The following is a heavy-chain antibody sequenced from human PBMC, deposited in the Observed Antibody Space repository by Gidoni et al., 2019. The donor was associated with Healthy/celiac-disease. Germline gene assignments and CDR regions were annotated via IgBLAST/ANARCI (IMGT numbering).Heavy chain of an antibody. D-gene: IGHD3-10*01. CDR1: GFTFSSYA. V-gene: IGHV3-23*01. CDR2: ISGSGGST. Sequence: EVQLLESGGGLVQPVGSLRLSFAASGFTFSSYAMSWVRQAPGKGLEWVSAISGSGGSTYYADYVKGRFTISRDNSKNTLYLKMNSLRAEDTAVYYCAKLGITMVRGVEYTTWGAFDIWGQGTMVTVSS. CDR3: AKLGITMVRGVEYTTWGAFDI. J-gene: IGHJ3*02.